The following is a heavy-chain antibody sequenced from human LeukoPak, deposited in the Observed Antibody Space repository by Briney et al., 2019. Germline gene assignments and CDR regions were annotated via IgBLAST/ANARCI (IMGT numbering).Heavy chain of an antibody. J-gene: IGHJ4*02. V-gene: IGHV3-21*04. CDR3: AKVSTDIQLWVLDY. Sequence: TGGSLRLSCTASGFTFSSYSMNWVRQAPGKGLEWVSSISSGSTYIYYADSVKGRFTVSRDNAKNSLYLQMNSLRAEDTAVYYCAKVSTDIQLWVLDYWGQGTLVTVSS. CDR1: GFTFSSYS. CDR2: ISSGSTYI. D-gene: IGHD5-18*01.